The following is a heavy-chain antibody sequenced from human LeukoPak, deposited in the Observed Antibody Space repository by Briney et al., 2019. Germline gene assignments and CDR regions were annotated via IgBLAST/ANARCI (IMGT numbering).Heavy chain of an antibody. Sequence: GRSLRLSCAASGFTFSSYGMHWVRQAPGKGLEWVAVISYDGSNTYYADSVKGRFTISRDNSKNTLYLQMNSLRAEDTALYYCAKDPFSCRSSGCHGIDYWGQGTPVTVSS. D-gene: IGHD3-22*01. CDR1: GFTFSSYG. J-gene: IGHJ4*02. CDR2: ISYDGSNT. V-gene: IGHV3-30*18. CDR3: AKDPFSCRSSGCHGIDY.